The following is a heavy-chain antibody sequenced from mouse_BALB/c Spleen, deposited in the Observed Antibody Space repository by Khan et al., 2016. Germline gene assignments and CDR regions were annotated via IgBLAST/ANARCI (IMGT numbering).Heavy chain of an antibody. CDR1: GFTFSSYT. CDR2: ISSGGNYT. V-gene: IGHV5-6-4*01. CDR3: TRDSSGGFAY. D-gene: IGHD3-1*01. Sequence: EVELVESGGGLVKPGGSLKLSCAASGFTFSSYTMSWVRQTPEKRLEWVATISSGGNYTYYPDTVKGRFTISRDNAKNTRYLQMSSLKSEDTAMYYCTRDSSGGFAYWGQGTLVTVSA. J-gene: IGHJ3*01.